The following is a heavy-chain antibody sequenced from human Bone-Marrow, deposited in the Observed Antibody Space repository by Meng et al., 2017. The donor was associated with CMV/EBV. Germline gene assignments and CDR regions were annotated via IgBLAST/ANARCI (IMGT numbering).Heavy chain of an antibody. Sequence: GSFSSYAIRVVRQAPGQGLEWLGGIIPIFGTTNYAQKFQGRVKITADKSTSTAYMELSSLRSEDTAVYYCARVNDFWSGSYNWFDPWGQGTLVTVSS. V-gene: IGHV1-69*06. J-gene: IGHJ5*02. CDR3: ARVNDFWSGSYNWFDP. CDR2: IIPIFGTT. D-gene: IGHD3-3*01. CDR1: GSFSSYA.